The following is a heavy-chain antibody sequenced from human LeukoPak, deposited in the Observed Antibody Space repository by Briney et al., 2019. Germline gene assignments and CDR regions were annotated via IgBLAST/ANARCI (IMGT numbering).Heavy chain of an antibody. Sequence: GGSLRLSCAASGFTFDDYAMHWVRQAPGKGLESVSGISWNSGSIGYADSVKGRFTISRDNAKNSLYLQMNSLRAEDMALYYCAKGRFLEWSLFDYWGQGTLVTASS. CDR2: ISWNSGSI. D-gene: IGHD3-3*01. V-gene: IGHV3-9*03. CDR1: GFTFDDYA. J-gene: IGHJ4*02. CDR3: AKGRFLEWSLFDY.